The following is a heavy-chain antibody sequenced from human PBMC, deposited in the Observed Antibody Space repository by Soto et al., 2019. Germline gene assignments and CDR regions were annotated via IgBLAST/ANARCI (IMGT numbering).Heavy chain of an antibody. V-gene: IGHV4-30-4*01. CDR3: ASYPHYYDSSGYYYWTNWFDP. Sequence: SETLSLTCTVSGGSISSYYWSWIRQPPGKGLEWIGYIYYSGRTYYNPSLRSRVTISVDTSKNQFSLKLSSVTAADTAVYYCASYPHYYDSSGYYYWTNWFDPWGQGTLVTVSS. J-gene: IGHJ5*02. CDR2: IYYSGRT. CDR1: GGSISSYY. D-gene: IGHD3-22*01.